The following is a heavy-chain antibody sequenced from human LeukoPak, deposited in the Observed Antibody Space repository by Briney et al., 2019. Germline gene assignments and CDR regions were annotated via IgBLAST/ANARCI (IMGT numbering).Heavy chain of an antibody. CDR2: TYYRSKWFN. CDR1: GDSVSRNTAA. D-gene: IGHD6-19*01. Sequence: SQTLSLTCAISGDSVSRNTAAWNWIRQSPSRGLEWLGRTYYRSKWFNDYAVAVKSRISINPDTSKNQFSLQLSSVTPEDTAVYYCARDSVGWQVFFDHWGQGTLVTVSS. CDR3: ARDSVGWQVFFDH. V-gene: IGHV6-1*01. J-gene: IGHJ4*02.